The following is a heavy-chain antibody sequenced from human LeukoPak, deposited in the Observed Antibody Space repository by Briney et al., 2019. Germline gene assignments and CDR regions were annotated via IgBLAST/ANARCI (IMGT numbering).Heavy chain of an antibody. J-gene: IGHJ4*02. D-gene: IGHD6-19*01. V-gene: IGHV4-39*01. CDR2: IYYSGST. CDR3: ASVQVGGWYPYYFDY. Sequence: SETLSLTCTVSGGSINSSSYYWGWIRQPPGKGLEWIGSIYYSGSTYYNPSLKSRVTISVDTSKNQFSLKLSSVTAADTAVYYCASVQVGGWYPYYFDYWGQGTLVTVSS. CDR1: GGSINSSSYY.